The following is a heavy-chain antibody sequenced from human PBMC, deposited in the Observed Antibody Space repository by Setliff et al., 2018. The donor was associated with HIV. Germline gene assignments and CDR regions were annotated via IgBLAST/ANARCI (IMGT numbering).Heavy chain of an antibody. J-gene: IGHJ4*02. CDR3: ARHDNYDNGGYYNLYYFDS. CDR2: INHSGST. V-gene: IGHV4-34*01. D-gene: IGHD3-22*01. CDR1: GGSFSGYY. Sequence: SETLSLTCDVYGGSFSGYYWSWIRQPPGKGLEWIGKINHSGSTYYAPSLQSRVTISIDKARDQFSLKLSSVTAADTAVYFCARHDNYDNGGYYNLYYFDSWGPGTLVTVSS.